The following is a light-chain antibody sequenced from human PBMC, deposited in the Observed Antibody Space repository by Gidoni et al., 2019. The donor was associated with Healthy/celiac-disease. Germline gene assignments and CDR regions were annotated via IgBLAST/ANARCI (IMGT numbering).Light chain of an antibody. CDR3: QQRSNWPPKYT. CDR1: PSVSSY. J-gene: IGKJ2*01. V-gene: IGKV3-11*01. Sequence: EIVLTQSPATLSLSPGERATLSCRASPSVSSYLAWYQQQPGQAPSLLIYDASNRATGIPARFSGSGSGTDFTLTISSLEPEDFAVDYCQQRSNWPPKYTFGQGTKLEIK. CDR2: DAS.